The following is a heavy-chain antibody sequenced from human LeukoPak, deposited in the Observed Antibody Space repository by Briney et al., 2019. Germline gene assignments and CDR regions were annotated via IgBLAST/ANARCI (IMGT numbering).Heavy chain of an antibody. J-gene: IGHJ5*02. CDR3: AKDPSRDFWSGYNWFDP. Sequence: PGGSLRLSCAASGITFSSYAMGWVRQAPGKGLEWVSAISGSGGSTYYADSVKGRFTISRDNSKNTLYLQMNSLRAEDTAVYYCAKDPSRDFWSGYNWFDPWGQGTLVTVSS. D-gene: IGHD3-3*01. CDR2: ISGSGGST. CDR1: GITFSSYA. V-gene: IGHV3-23*01.